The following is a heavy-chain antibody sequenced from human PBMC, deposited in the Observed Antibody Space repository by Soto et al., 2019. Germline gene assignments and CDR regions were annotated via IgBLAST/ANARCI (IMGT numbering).Heavy chain of an antibody. V-gene: IGHV3-23*01. CDR3: AKASREWELPYYYYYYGMDV. CDR1: GFDISDSW. D-gene: IGHD1-26*01. CDR2: ISGSGGST. Sequence: PGASLKLPCAAAGFDISDSWMRGVPHAPGKGREVVSAISGSGGSTYYADSVKGRFTISRDNSKNTLYLQMNSLRAEDTAVYYCAKASREWELPYYYYYYGMDVWGQGTTVTVSS. J-gene: IGHJ6*02.